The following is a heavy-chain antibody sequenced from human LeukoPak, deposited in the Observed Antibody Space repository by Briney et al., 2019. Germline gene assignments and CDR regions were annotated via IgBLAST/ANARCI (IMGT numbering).Heavy chain of an antibody. CDR1: GYTFTSYD. D-gene: IGHD5-18*01. Sequence: ASVKVSCKASGYTFTSYDINWVRQATGQGLEWMGWMNPNSRNTGYAQKFQCRVTMTRTTSISTAYMELSSLRSEDTAVYYCARATSSRDHTAGYWGQGTLVTVSS. CDR3: ARATSSRDHTAGY. J-gene: IGHJ4*02. V-gene: IGHV1-8*01. CDR2: MNPNSRNT.